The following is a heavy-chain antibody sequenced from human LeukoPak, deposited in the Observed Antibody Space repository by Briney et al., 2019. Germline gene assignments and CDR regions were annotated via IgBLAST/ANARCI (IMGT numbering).Heavy chain of an antibody. V-gene: IGHV4-4*02. Sequence: SGTLSLTCAVSGGSISSSKWWSWVRQPPGKGLEWIGEIYHSGSTNYNPSLKSRVYISVDKSKNQFSLKLSSVTAADTAVYYCATVSAFFYDSGSYYTFDYWGQGTLVTVSS. J-gene: IGHJ4*02. CDR1: GGSISSSKW. D-gene: IGHD3-10*01. CDR3: ATVSAFFYDSGSYYTFDY. CDR2: IYHSGST.